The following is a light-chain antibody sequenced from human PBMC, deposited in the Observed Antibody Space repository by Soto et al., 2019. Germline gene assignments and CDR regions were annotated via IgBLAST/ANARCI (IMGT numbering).Light chain of an antibody. J-gene: IGKJ2*01. CDR1: QSVRSNF. Sequence: EIVLTQSPGTLSLSPGERVTLSCRASQSVRSNFLAWYQQKPGQSPRLLIYGASTRATGIPDRFSGSGSGTDFALTISRLEPEDFAMYYCQQYSSSSYTFGQGTKLRIK. CDR2: GAS. V-gene: IGKV3-20*01. CDR3: QQYSSSSYT.